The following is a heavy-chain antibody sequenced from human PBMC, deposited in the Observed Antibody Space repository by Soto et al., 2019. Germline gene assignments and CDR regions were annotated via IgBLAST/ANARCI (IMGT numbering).Heavy chain of an antibody. V-gene: IGHV3-74*01. CDR1: GFTFRNYW. CDR3: ASNYAYAEGYYFYGIDV. J-gene: IGHJ6*02. CDR2: VNSDGDTT. Sequence: GGSLRLSCAASGFTFRNYWMHWARQAPGKGLVWVSRVNSDGDTTYYADSVKGRFTISRDNAKNTLHLQMNSLGAEDTAVYYCASNYAYAEGYYFYGIDVWGQGTTVTVSS. D-gene: IGHD3-16*01.